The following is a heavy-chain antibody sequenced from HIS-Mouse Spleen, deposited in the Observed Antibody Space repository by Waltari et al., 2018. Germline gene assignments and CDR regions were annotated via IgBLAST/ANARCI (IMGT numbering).Heavy chain of an antibody. Sequence: QLQLQESGPGLVKPSETLSLTCTVSGGSISSSSYYWGWIRQPPGKGLEWIGSIDYSWSTYYNPSLKSRGTISVDTSKNQFSLKLSSVTAADTAVYYCAREIPYSSSWYDWYFDLWGRGTLVTVSS. CDR1: GGSISSSSYY. V-gene: IGHV4-39*07. D-gene: IGHD6-13*01. CDR3: AREIPYSSSWYDWYFDL. J-gene: IGHJ2*01. CDR2: IDYSWST.